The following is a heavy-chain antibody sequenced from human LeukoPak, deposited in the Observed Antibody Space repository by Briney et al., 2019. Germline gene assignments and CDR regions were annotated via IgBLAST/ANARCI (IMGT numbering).Heavy chain of an antibody. D-gene: IGHD3-16*01. Sequence: GGSLRLSCAASGITFNTYAMAWVRQAPGKGLEWVSSISGSGSGIFYADSVKGRFTISRDNSDNTLYLQLSGLRAEDTALYYCAKGIYDYVWGSAPDYWGRGTLVTVSS. CDR2: ISGSGSGI. CDR1: GITFNTYA. J-gene: IGHJ4*02. CDR3: AKGIYDYVWGSAPDY. V-gene: IGHV3-23*01.